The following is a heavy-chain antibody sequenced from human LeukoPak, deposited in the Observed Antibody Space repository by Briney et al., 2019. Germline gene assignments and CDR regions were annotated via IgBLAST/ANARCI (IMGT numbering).Heavy chain of an antibody. Sequence: GGSLRLSCAASGFTFSSNWMSWVRQAPGKGLEWVADIRRDGTESFYLDSVKSRFTISRDNAKNSLCLQMNSLRAEDTAVYFCAREGSCTGTSCLDYWGQGTLVFVSS. J-gene: IGHJ4*02. V-gene: IGHV3-7*01. CDR1: GFTFSSNW. CDR2: IRRDGTES. CDR3: AREGSCTGTSCLDY. D-gene: IGHD2-2*01.